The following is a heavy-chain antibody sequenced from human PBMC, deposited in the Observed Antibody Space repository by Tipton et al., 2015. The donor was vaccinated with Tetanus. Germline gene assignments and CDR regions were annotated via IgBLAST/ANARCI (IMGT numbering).Heavy chain of an antibody. CDR3: ASGGTLDY. D-gene: IGHD1-1*01. CDR1: GFLFRNYQ. CDR2: ISSTSSYI. J-gene: IGHJ4*02. V-gene: IGHV3-21*01. Sequence: SLRLSCEVSGFLFRNYQMNWVRQTPGKGLEWLSSISSTSSYIYYAASVKGRFTISRDNAKNSLYVHMNSLRAEDTAVYYCASGGTLDYWGRGTMVSVSS.